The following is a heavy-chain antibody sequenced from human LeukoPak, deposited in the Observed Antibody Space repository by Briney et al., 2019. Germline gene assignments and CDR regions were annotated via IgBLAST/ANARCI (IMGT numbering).Heavy chain of an antibody. Sequence: GGSLRLSCSASGFTFTSHVMHWVRQAPGKGLQYVSGISMNVQTTYYAGSVKGRYTISRDSSKNTVYLQMNSLTAEDTAVYYCVREGLERRTNFDYWGQGTLVSVSS. CDR1: GFTFTSHV. J-gene: IGHJ4*02. V-gene: IGHV3-64D*06. CDR2: ISMNVQTT. D-gene: IGHD1-1*01. CDR3: VREGLERRTNFDY.